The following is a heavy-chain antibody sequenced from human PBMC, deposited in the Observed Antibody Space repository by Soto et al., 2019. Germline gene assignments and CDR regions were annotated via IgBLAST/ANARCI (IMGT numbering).Heavy chain of an antibody. CDR2: ISSSSSYI. CDR3: ARDLGYSDSSGRRSAFDI. Sequence: GGSLRLSCAASGFTFSSYSRNWVRQAPGKGLEWVSSISSSSSYIYYADSVKGRFTISRDNAKNSLYLQMNSLRAEDTAVYYCARDLGYSDSSGRRSAFDIWGQGTMVTVSS. V-gene: IGHV3-21*01. J-gene: IGHJ3*02. D-gene: IGHD3-22*01. CDR1: GFTFSSYS.